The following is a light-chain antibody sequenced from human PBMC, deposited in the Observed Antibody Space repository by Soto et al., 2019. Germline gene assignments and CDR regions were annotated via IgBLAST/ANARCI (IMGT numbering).Light chain of an antibody. CDR3: QRRNSWPRT. CDR1: QSVGRS. J-gene: IGKJ5*01. V-gene: IGKV3-15*01. Sequence: IVITQSPATLSVSRWDRSTLXFGASQSVGRSLAWYQQKPGQAPRLLIYGASTRATDIPARFSGSGSGTDFMLTISSLEPEDFAVYYCQRRNSWPRTFGQGTRLEIK. CDR2: GAS.